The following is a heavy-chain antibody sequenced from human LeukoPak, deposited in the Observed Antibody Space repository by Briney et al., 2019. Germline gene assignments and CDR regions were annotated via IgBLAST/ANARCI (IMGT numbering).Heavy chain of an antibody. CDR2: ISGSGGST. D-gene: IGHD4-17*01. CDR1: GFTFSSYA. J-gene: IGHJ4*02. Sequence: GVLRLSCAASGFTFSSYAMSWVRQAPGKGLEWVSAISGSGGSTYYADSVKGRFTISRDNSKNTLYLQMNSLRAEDTAVYYCAKDPYGDYASFDYWGQGTLVTVSS. CDR3: AKDPYGDYASFDY. V-gene: IGHV3-23*01.